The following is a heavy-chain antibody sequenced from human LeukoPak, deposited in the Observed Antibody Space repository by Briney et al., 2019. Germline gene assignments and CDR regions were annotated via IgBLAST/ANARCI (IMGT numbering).Heavy chain of an antibody. CDR2: ISSSGSTM. CDR3: AELGVTMIGGV. CDR1: GFTFSSYA. Sequence: GGSLRLSCAASGFTFSSYAMSWVRQAPGKGLEWVSYISSSGSTMYYADSVKGRFTISRDNAKNSLYLQMNSLRAEDTAVYYCAELGVTMIGGVWGKGTTVTISS. J-gene: IGHJ6*04. V-gene: IGHV3-48*03. D-gene: IGHD3-10*02.